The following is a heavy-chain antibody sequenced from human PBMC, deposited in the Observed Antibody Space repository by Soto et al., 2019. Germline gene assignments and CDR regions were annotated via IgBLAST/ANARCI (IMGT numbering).Heavy chain of an antibody. CDR2: IKEDASEE. CDR3: ATAISSAFSNFDY. D-gene: IGHD2-2*01. V-gene: IGHV3-7*01. J-gene: IGHJ4*02. Sequence: EVQLVQSGGDLVQPGGSLRLSCVASGFTFSTYWMTWVRQAPGMGLEWVAGIKEDASEELYVDSVKGRFSVSRDNAKNSLYLQLNSLSAEDPAVYYCATAISSAFSNFDYWGQGSLVTVSS. CDR1: GFTFSTYW.